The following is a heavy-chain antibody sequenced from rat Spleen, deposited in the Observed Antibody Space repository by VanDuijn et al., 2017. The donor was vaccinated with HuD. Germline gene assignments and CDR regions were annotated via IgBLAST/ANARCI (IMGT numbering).Heavy chain of an antibody. CDR1: GFNFNDYW. Sequence: EVKLVESGGGLVQPGRSLKLSCAASGFNFNDYWMGWVRQAPGKGLEWIGEINKDSTYYPDSVKGRFTISRDNAKSTLYLQMISLTSEDTATYYCATPLFDYWGQGVMVTVSS. CDR3: ATPLFDY. D-gene: IGHD3-1*01. CDR2: INKDST. J-gene: IGHJ2*01. V-gene: IGHV4-2*01.